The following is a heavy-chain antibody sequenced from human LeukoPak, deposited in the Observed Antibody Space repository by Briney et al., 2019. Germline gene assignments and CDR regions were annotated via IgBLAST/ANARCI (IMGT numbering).Heavy chain of an antibody. CDR3: ATSGRPLDY. Sequence: PGGSMRLSCAASGFTFSTYWMSWVRQAPGKGLQWVANIKHDGSDEYYVDSVRGRFTVSRDNAKNSLYLQMNSLRAEDTAIYYCATSGRPLDYWGPGTLVTVSS. J-gene: IGHJ4*02. CDR1: GFTFSTYW. CDR2: IKHDGSDE. D-gene: IGHD3-10*01. V-gene: IGHV3-7*01.